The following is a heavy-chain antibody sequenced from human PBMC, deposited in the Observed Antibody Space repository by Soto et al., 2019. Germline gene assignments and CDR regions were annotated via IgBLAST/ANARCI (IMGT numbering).Heavy chain of an antibody. D-gene: IGHD3-10*01. CDR2: ISYDGSNK. Sequence: QVQLVESGGGVVQPGRSLRLSCAASGFTFSSYGMHWVRQAPGKGLEWVAVISYDGSNKYYADSVKGRFTISRDNSKNTXYXQMNSLRAEDTAVYYCANGGLYGSGSRPTYYYGMDVWGQGTTVTVSS. V-gene: IGHV3-30*18. J-gene: IGHJ6*02. CDR1: GFTFSSYG. CDR3: ANGGLYGSGSRPTYYYGMDV.